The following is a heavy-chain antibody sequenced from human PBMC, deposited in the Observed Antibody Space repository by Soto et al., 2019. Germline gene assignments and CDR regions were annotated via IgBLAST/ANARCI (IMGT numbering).Heavy chain of an antibody. V-gene: IGHV1-69*01. CDR3: ARRGPPLPYNWNYVAYYYYRMDV. J-gene: IGHJ6*02. CDR2: IIPIFGTA. CDR1: GSTFRSYA. D-gene: IGHD1-7*01. Sequence: GASGKVCCESAGSTFRSYAISWVRQAPGQGLEWMVGIIPIFGTANYGQKGHGRVTITADESTSTAYMELSSLRSEDTAVYYCARRGPPLPYNWNYVAYYYYRMDVWGQGTTVPASS.